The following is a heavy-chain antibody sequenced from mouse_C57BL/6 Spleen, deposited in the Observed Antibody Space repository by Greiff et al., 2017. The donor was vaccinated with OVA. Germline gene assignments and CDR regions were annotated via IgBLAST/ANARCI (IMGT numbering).Heavy chain of an antibody. CDR2: IHPNSGST. V-gene: IGHV1-64*01. CDR3: ARERLRSDFDY. D-gene: IGHD2-4*01. Sequence: VKLQQPGAELVKPGASVKLSCKASGYTFTSYWMHWVKQRPGQGLEWIGMIHPNSGSTNYNEKFKSKATLTVDKSSSTAYMQLSSLTSEDSAVYYCARERLRSDFDYWGQGTTLTVSS. CDR1: GYTFTSYW. J-gene: IGHJ2*01.